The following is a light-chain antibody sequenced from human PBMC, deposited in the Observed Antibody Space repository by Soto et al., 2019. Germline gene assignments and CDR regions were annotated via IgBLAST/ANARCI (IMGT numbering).Light chain of an antibody. Sequence: QSVLTQPPSASGSPGQSVTISCTGTSSDVGGYNYVSWYQQHPGKAPKLMIYEVSKRPSGVPDRFSGSKSGNTASLTVSVLQAEDEADYYCSSYAGSNILFGTGTKVTVL. V-gene: IGLV2-8*01. J-gene: IGLJ1*01. CDR2: EVS. CDR1: SSDVGGYNY. CDR3: SSYAGSNIL.